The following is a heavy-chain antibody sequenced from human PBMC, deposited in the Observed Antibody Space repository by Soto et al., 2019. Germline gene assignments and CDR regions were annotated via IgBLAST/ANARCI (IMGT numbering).Heavy chain of an antibody. Sequence: GGFLSLSCSASAFPFSGYIMNWVRQAPGKGLEWVSSISSSSSYIYYADSVKGRFTISRDNAKNSLYLQMNSLRAEDTAVYYCARGSTVTTLYFDYWGQGTLVTVSS. J-gene: IGHJ4*02. V-gene: IGHV3-21*01. CDR1: AFPFSGYI. CDR3: ARGSTVTTLYFDY. CDR2: ISSSSSYI. D-gene: IGHD4-17*01.